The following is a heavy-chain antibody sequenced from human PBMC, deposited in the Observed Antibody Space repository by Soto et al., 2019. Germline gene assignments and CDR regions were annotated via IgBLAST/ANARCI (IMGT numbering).Heavy chain of an antibody. CDR3: ARGRRGSEYCSSTSCYLFYSGSYYYFDY. D-gene: IGHD2-2*01. CDR2: INHSGST. V-gene: IGHV4-34*01. Sequence: SETLFLTCAVYGGSFSGYYWSWIRQPPGKGLEWIGEINHSGSTNYNPSLKSRVTISVDTSKNQFSLKLSSVTAADTAVYYCARGRRGSEYCSSTSCYLFYSGSYYYFDYWGQGTLVTVSS. J-gene: IGHJ4*02. CDR1: GGSFSGYY.